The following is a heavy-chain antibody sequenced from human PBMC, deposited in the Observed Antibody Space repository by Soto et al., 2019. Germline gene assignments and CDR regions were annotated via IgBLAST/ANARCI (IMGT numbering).Heavy chain of an antibody. V-gene: IGHV4-4*02. CDR3: ARIDCTDGVCEWNGFDT. D-gene: IGHD2-8*01. CDR2: ISHTGST. Sequence: QVQLQESGPGLVKPSETLPLTCAVSGDSISSVNWWTWGRQPPGKGLEWIGEISHTGSTNYTPSLKSRVTISVDKSKNQFSLKLRSVTAADTAVYYCARIDCTDGVCEWNGFDTWGQGTLVTVSS. CDR1: GDSISSVNW. J-gene: IGHJ5*02.